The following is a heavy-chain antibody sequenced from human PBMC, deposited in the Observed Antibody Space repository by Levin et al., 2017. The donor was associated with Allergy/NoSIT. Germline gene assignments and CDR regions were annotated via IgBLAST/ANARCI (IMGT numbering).Heavy chain of an antibody. J-gene: IGHJ3*02. CDR2: INSDGSST. CDR3: AREGLGIAAAGGTFDI. CDR1: GFTFSSYW. Sequence: SCAASGFTFSSYWMHWVRQAPGKGLVWVSRINSDGSSTSYADSVKGRFTISRDNAKNTLYLQMNSLRAEDTAVYYCAREGLGIAAAGGTFDIWGQGTMVTVSS. D-gene: IGHD6-13*01. V-gene: IGHV3-74*01.